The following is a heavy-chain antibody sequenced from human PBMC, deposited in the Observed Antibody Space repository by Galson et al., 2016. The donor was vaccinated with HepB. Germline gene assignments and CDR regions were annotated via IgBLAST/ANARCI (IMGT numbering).Heavy chain of an antibody. CDR2: IKSKTDGGTI. Sequence: SLRLSCAASGITFSNAWMNWVRQAPGRGLEWVGRIKSKTDGGTIHYAAPVKGRFTISRDDSKKILFLQMNSLRTEDSAVYYCTTEDIVVVPLNSVSGLWGQGTLVTVSS. V-gene: IGHV3-15*01. CDR1: GITFSNAW. J-gene: IGHJ4*02. D-gene: IGHD2-2*01. CDR3: TTEDIVVVPLNSVSGL.